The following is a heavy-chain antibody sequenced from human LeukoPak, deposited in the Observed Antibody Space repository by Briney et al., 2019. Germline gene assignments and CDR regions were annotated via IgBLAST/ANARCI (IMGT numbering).Heavy chain of an antibody. CDR3: ARNAYDSSGSYSNYFDY. D-gene: IGHD3-22*01. J-gene: IGHJ4*02. Sequence: SETLSLTCAVYGGSFSGYYWSWIRQPPGKGLEWIGEINHSGSTNYNPSLKSRVTISVDTSKNQFSLKLSSVTAADTAVYYCARNAYDSSGSYSNYFDYWGQGTLVTVSS. V-gene: IGHV4-34*01. CDR1: GGSFSGYY. CDR2: INHSGST.